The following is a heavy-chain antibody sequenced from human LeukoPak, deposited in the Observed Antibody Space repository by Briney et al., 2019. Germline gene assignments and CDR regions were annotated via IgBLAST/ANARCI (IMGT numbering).Heavy chain of an antibody. CDR2: ISNTGSAI. CDR1: GFIFSDYY. D-gene: IGHD3-22*01. V-gene: IGHV3-11*01. J-gene: IGHJ4*02. Sequence: GGSLRLSCAASGFIFSDYYMSWIRQPPGKGLEWISYISNTGSAIYYADSVKGRLTVSRDNAKNSLYLQLNSLRAEDTAVYYCAKAPPLYYYDSSGYLRNYFDYWGQGTLVTVSS. CDR3: AKAPPLYYYDSSGYLRNYFDY.